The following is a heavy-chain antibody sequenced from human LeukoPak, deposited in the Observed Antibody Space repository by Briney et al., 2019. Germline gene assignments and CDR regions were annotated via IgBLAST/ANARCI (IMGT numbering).Heavy chain of an antibody. CDR2: IYYSGST. J-gene: IGHJ4*02. CDR1: GGSISSSSYY. Sequence: SETLSLTCTVSGGSISSSSYYWGWIRQPPGKGLERIGSIYYSGSTYYNPSLKSRVTISVDTSKNQFSLKLSSVTAADTAVYYCARFHYDILTGYPYYFDYWGQGTLVTVSS. CDR3: ARFHYDILTGYPYYFDY. V-gene: IGHV4-39*01. D-gene: IGHD3-9*01.